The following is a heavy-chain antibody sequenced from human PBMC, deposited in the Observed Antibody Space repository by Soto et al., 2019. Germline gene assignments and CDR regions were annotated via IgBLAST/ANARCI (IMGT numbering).Heavy chain of an antibody. CDR2: IYYSGST. D-gene: IGHD2-15*01. CDR1: GGSISSGGYY. J-gene: IGHJ6*03. Sequence: PSETLSLTCTVSGGSISSGGYYWSWIRQHPGKGLEWIGYIYYSGSTYYNPSLKSRVTISVDTPKNQFSLKLSSVTAADTAVYYCARGVVVVVAATPRLYYYMDVWGKGTTVTVSS. V-gene: IGHV4-31*03. CDR3: ARGVVVVVAATPRLYYYMDV.